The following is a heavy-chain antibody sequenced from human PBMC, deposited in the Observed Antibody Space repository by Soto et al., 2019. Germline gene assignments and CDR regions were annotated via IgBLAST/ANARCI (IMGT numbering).Heavy chain of an antibody. J-gene: IGHJ4*02. CDR3: ARDLSLRSGYTDY. CDR1: GYTFTGYY. CDR2: INPNSGGT. V-gene: IGHV1-2*02. D-gene: IGHD5-12*01. Sequence: ASVKVSCKASGYTFTGYYMHWVRQAPGQGLEWLGWINPNSGGTNYAPNFQGRVTMGWDTSISTAYMELSSLRSDDTAVYYCARDLSLRSGYTDYWGQGTLVTVSS.